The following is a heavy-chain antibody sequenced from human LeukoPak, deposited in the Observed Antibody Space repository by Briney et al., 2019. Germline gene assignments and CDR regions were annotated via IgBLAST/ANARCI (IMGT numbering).Heavy chain of an antibody. CDR1: GFTFSSYS. Sequence: GGSLRLSCAASGFTFSSYSMNWVRQAPGKGLEWVSYISSSSSTIYYADSVKGRFTISRDNAKNSLYLQMNSLRAEDTAVYYCAKSLGRGSPGMDVWGQGTTVTVTS. CDR3: AKSLGRGSPGMDV. D-gene: IGHD1-26*01. CDR2: ISSSSSTI. J-gene: IGHJ6*02. V-gene: IGHV3-48*01.